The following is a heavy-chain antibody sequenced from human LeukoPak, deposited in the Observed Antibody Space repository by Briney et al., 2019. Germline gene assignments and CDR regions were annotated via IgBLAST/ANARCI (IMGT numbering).Heavy chain of an antibody. CDR1: GGSINNYY. Sequence: SETLSLTCTVSGGSINNYYWSWIRQPPGKGLEWIAWIFYTGTTRYNPSLNSRVTISLDTSKNQFSLKLSPVTAADTAVYYCAGTTRYGDHHGYFDYWGQGTLVTVSS. CDR3: AGTTRYGDHHGYFDY. J-gene: IGHJ4*02. V-gene: IGHV4-59*12. CDR2: IFYTGTT. D-gene: IGHD4-17*01.